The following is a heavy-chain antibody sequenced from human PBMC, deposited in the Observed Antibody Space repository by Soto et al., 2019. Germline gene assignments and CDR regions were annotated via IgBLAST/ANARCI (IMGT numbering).Heavy chain of an antibody. J-gene: IGHJ6*02. CDR2: IIPIFGTA. V-gene: IGHV1-69*06. Sequence: GPPVKVSCKASGGTFSSYAISWVRQAPGQGLEWMGGIIPIFGTANYAQKFQGRVTITADKSTSTAYMELSSLRSEDTAVYYCARGLAVAGTPVLYYYYYYGMDVWGQGTTVTVSS. CDR3: ARGLAVAGTPVLYYYYYYGMDV. D-gene: IGHD6-19*01. CDR1: GGTFSSYA.